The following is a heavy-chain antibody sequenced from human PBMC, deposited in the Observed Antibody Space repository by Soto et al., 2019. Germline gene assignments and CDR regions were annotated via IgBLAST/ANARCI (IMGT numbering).Heavy chain of an antibody. D-gene: IGHD4-17*01. V-gene: IGHV3-74*01. J-gene: IGHJ3*01. CDR2: MGPDGSST. Sequence: EVQVVESGGGLVQPGGSLRLSCAASGISFSRYWTHWVRQAPGRGLEGVSRMGPDGSSTSYADSVKGRFSISRDDAKNTLSLQVNSLRADDTAVYYCAVDGDYDAFNFWGQGTVVTVSS. CDR3: AVDGDYDAFNF. CDR1: GISFSRYW.